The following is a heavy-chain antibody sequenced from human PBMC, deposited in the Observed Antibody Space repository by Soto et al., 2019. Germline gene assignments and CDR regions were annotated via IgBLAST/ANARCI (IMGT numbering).Heavy chain of an antibody. CDR2: INGYNGNT. J-gene: IGHJ6*02. CDR3: AREAVAGTTVYYYYGMDV. CDR1: GYTFTTYG. Sequence: ASVKVSCKASGYTFTTYGISWVRQAPGQGLEWMGWINGYNGNTDYPQKLQGRVTMTTDTSTSTAYMELRSLRSDDTAVYYCAREAVAGTTVYYYYGMDVWGQGTTVTVSS. D-gene: IGHD6-19*01. V-gene: IGHV1-18*01.